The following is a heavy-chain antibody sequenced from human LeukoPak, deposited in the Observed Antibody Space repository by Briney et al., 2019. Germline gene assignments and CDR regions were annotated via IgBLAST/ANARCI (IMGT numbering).Heavy chain of an antibody. CDR3: ARDYGSGSYRFDY. J-gene: IGHJ4*02. V-gene: IGHV1-18*01. D-gene: IGHD3-10*01. CDR1: GYTFTTYG. CDR2: IDAYNGNT. Sequence: GASVKLSCKASGYTFTTYGISWVRQAPGQGLEWMGWIDAYNGNTKYAQKLQGRVSMTTDTSTSTAYMELRSLRSDDTAVYYCARDYGSGSYRFDYWGQGTLVTVSS.